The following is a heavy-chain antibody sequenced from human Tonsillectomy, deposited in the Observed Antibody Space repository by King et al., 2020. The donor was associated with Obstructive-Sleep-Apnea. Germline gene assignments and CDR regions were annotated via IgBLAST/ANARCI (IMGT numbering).Heavy chain of an antibody. J-gene: IGHJ4*02. D-gene: IGHD3-9*01. CDR1: GFIFTNYA. V-gene: IGHV3-23*04. CDR3: ARRSGLTGYFDD. CDR2: ISERADTR. Sequence: VQLVESGGGSVQPGESLRLSCVGSGFIFTNYAMNWVRQTPGKGLEWVSAISERADTRDYADSGKGRFTISRDDSKNTVYLQMHSLRGEDTALYYCARRSGLTGYFDDWGQGTLVTVSS.